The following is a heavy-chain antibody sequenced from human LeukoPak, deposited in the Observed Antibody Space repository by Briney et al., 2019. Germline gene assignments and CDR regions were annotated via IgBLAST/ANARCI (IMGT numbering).Heavy chain of an antibody. D-gene: IGHD3-22*01. Sequence: ASVKVSCKASGHTFTSYYMHWVRQAPGQGLEWMGIINPSGGSTSYAQKFQGRVTMTRDTSTSTVYMELSSLRSEDTAVYYCARVIYYDSSGYDDAFDIWGQGTMVTVSS. J-gene: IGHJ3*02. V-gene: IGHV1-46*01. CDR2: INPSGGST. CDR1: GHTFTSYY. CDR3: ARVIYYDSSGYDDAFDI.